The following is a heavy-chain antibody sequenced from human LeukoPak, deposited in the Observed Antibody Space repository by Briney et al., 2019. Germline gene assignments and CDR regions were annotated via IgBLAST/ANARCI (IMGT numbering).Heavy chain of an antibody. D-gene: IGHD2-15*01. CDR3: ARRDGLGYCSGGSCGGLDY. Sequence: SETLSLTCTVSGGSISSSSYYWGWIRQPPGKGLEWIGSIYYSGSTYYNPSLKSRVTISVDTSKNQFSLKLSSVTAADTAVYYCARRDGLGYCSGGSCGGLDYWGQGTLVTVSS. CDR2: IYYSGST. CDR1: GGSISSSSYY. V-gene: IGHV4-39*01. J-gene: IGHJ4*02.